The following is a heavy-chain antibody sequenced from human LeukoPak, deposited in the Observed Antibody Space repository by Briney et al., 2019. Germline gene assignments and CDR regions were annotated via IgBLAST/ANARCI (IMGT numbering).Heavy chain of an antibody. Sequence: ASVKVSCKASGYTFTGYYMHWVRQAPGQGLEWMGWINPNSGGTNCAQKFQGRVTMTRDTSISTAYMELSRLRSDDTAVYYCARMPVTSARYCSSTSCSYWGQGTLVTVSS. CDR1: GYTFTGYY. CDR2: INPNSGGT. J-gene: IGHJ4*02. V-gene: IGHV1-2*02. D-gene: IGHD2-2*01. CDR3: ARMPVTSARYCSSTSCSY.